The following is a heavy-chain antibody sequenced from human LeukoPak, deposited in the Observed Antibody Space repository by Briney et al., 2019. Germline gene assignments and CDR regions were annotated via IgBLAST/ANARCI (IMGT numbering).Heavy chain of an antibody. D-gene: IGHD1-26*01. CDR3: ARGRIVGVKSQNNNWFDP. Sequence: SETLSLTCAVYGGSFSGYYWSWIRQPPGKGLEWIGEINHSGSTNYNPSLKSRVTISVDTSKNQFSLKLSSVTAADTAVYYCARGRIVGVKSQNNNWFDPWGQGTLVSVS. CDR1: GGSFSGYY. CDR2: INHSGST. J-gene: IGHJ5*02. V-gene: IGHV4-34*01.